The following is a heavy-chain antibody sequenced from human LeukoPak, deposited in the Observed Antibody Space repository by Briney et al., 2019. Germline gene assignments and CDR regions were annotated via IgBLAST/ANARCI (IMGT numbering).Heavy chain of an antibody. CDR1: GGTFSSYA. CDR3: ARDGTHVGYYDGEAFDI. V-gene: IGHV1-69*13. Sequence: SVKVSCKASGGTFSSYAISWVRQAPGQGLEWMGGIIPIFGTANYAQKFQGRVTITADESTSTAYMELSSLRSEDTAVYYCARDGTHVGYYDGEAFDIWGQGTMVTVSS. J-gene: IGHJ3*02. CDR2: IIPIFGTA. D-gene: IGHD3-22*01.